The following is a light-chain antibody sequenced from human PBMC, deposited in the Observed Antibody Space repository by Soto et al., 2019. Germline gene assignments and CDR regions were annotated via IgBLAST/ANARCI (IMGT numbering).Light chain of an antibody. CDR2: AAS. J-gene: IGKJ1*01. CDR3: QQDDGA. CDR1: QGISTY. V-gene: IGKV1-39*02. Sequence: MKRSPSWLPASVGDRVTITCRASQGISTYLNWYQQKPGKAPKLLIYAASSLQSGVPSRFSGIGPGTDFHLTISRLEPEHFAVYSGQQDDGAFGRGTKVDIK.